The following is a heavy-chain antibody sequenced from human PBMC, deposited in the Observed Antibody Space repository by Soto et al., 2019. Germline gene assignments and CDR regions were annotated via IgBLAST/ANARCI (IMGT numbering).Heavy chain of an antibody. CDR3: AKSQYGYTYRSYDY. J-gene: IGHJ4*02. V-gene: IGHV3-23*01. CDR2: ISGCGDST. Sequence: GGSLRLSCAASGITLSNYAMSWVRQAPGKGLEWVSGISGCGDSTYYADSVKGRFTISRDNSKNMLYLQMNNLRADDTAAYFCAKSQYGYTYRSYDYWGQGTLVTVSS. CDR1: GITLSNYA. D-gene: IGHD5-18*01.